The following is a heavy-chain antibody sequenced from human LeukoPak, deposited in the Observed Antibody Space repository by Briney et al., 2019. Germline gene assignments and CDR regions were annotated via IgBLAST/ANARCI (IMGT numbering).Heavy chain of an antibody. CDR1: GGFISSYY. CDR2: IYYSGST. CDR3: ARLPNGLGGPEAEAADI. V-gene: IGHV4-59*08. D-gene: IGHD6-25*01. J-gene: IGHJ3*02. Sequence: KTSETLSLTCSVSGGFISSYYWSWIRQPPGKGLEWIGYIYYSGSTNYNPSLKSRVTISVDTSKNQFSLKLSSVTAADTAVYYCARLPNGLGGPEAEAADIWGQGTMVTVSS.